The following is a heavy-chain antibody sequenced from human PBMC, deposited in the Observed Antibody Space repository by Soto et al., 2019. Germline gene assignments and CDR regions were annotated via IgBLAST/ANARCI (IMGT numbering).Heavy chain of an antibody. CDR2: VRSDEDTT. D-gene: IGHD1-26*01. CDR1: GFTFSKYG. CDR3: ATGEGIGATPDGANS. J-gene: IGHJ4*02. Sequence: EVQVLESGGGLVQPGGSLRLSCAGSGFTFSKYGMNWVRQAPGKGLEWVAGVRSDEDTTYNAESVKGRFTVSRDTSKNTVYLQMNSLRVEDTAVYYCATGEGIGATPDGANSWGQGTLVTVSP. V-gene: IGHV3-23*01.